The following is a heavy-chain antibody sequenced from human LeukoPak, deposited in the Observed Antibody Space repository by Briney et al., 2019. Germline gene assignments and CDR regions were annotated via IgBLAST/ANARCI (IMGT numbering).Heavy chain of an antibody. D-gene: IGHD4-11*01. CDR2: ISAYNGNT. CDR1: GYTFTSYG. Sequence: GASVKVSCKASGYTFTSYGISWVRQAPGQGLEWMGWISAYNGNTNYAQKLQGRVTMTTDTSTSTAYMELRSLRSDDTAVYYCARERTRITTFNYYYYGMDVWGQGTTVTVSS. CDR3: ARERTRITTFNYYYYGMDV. J-gene: IGHJ6*02. V-gene: IGHV1-18*01.